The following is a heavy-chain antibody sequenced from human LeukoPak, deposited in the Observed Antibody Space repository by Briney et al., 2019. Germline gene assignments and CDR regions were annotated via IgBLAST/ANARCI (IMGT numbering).Heavy chain of an antibody. CDR2: IIPIFGTA. Sequence: SVKVSCKASGYTFSSYAISWVRQAPGQGLEWMGGIIPIFGTANYAQKFQGRVTITTDESTSTAYMELSSLRSEDTAVYYCARDVTEDKVGAPGYWGQGTLVTVSS. CDR3: ARDVTEDKVGAPGY. V-gene: IGHV1-69*05. CDR1: GYTFSSYA. D-gene: IGHD1-26*01. J-gene: IGHJ4*02.